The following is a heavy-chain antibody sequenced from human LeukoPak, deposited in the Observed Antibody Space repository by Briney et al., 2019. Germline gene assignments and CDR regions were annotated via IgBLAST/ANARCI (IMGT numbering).Heavy chain of an antibody. CDR3: AKDRSSWHAYYFDS. V-gene: IGHV3-43D*04. J-gene: IGHJ4*02. CDR1: GFTFDDYA. D-gene: IGHD6-13*01. CDR2: ISWDGDST. Sequence: GGSLRLSCAASGFTFDDYAMHWVRQAPGKGLEWVSLISWDGDSTYYADSVKGRCTVSRDNSKNSLYLQMNSLRAEDTALYYCAKDRSSWHAYYFDSWGQGTLVTVSS.